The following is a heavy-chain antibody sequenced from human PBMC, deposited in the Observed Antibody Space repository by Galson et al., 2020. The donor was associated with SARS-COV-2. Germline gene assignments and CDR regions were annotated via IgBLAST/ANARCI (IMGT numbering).Heavy chain of an antibody. V-gene: IGHV3-74*01. CDR3: TRVNNWYFDL. Sequence: QAGGSLRLSCAASGFTFSSYWMHWVRQAPGKGLVWVSRINSDGSTIYADSVKGRFTISRDNAKNTLYLQMNSLRAEDTAVYYCTRVNNWYFDLWGRGTLVTVSS. CDR1: GFTFSSYW. J-gene: IGHJ2*01. CDR2: INSDGST.